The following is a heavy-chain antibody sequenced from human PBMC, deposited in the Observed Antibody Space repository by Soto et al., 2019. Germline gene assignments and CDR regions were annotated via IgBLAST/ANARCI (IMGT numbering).Heavy chain of an antibody. CDR1: GGSISSGGYY. CDR2: IYYSGST. Sequence: PSETLSLTCTVSGGSISSGGYYWSWIRQHPGKGLEWIGYIYYSGSTYYNPSLKSRVTISVDTSKNQFSLKLSSVTAADTAVYYCARALWGPAGHINWFDPWGQGTVVTVSS. J-gene: IGHJ5*02. V-gene: IGHV4-31*03. D-gene: IGHD2-2*01. CDR3: ARALWGPAGHINWFDP.